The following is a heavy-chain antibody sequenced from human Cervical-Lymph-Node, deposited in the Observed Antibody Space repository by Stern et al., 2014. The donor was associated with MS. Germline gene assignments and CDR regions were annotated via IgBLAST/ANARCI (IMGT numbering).Heavy chain of an antibody. CDR2: IYYSGST. V-gene: IGHV4-31*03. J-gene: IGHJ5*02. Sequence: QVQLQESGPGLVKPSQTLSLTCTVSGGSISSGGYYWSWIRPHPGKGLEWIGYIYYSGSTYYNPSLKSRVTISVDTSKNQFSLKLSSVTAADTAVYYCARGPLSYGYRWFDPWGQGTLVTVSS. CDR3: ARGPLSYGYRWFDP. CDR1: GGSISSGGYY. D-gene: IGHD5-18*01.